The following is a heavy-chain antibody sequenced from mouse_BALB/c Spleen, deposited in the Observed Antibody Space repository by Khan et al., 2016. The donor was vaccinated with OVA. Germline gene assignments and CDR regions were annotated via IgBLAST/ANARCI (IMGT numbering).Heavy chain of an antibody. CDR3: ARDGNYTGY. Sequence: EVQLQESGPDLVKPSQSLSLTCTVTGYSITSGYSWHWIRQFPGNKLEWMGYIYPSGSINYNPSLKSRFSITRDTSKNLFFLQLNSVTIEDTATYFCARDGNYTGYWGQGTSVTVSS. CDR2: IYPSGSI. D-gene: IGHD2-1*01. V-gene: IGHV3-1*02. J-gene: IGHJ4*01. CDR1: GYSITSGYS.